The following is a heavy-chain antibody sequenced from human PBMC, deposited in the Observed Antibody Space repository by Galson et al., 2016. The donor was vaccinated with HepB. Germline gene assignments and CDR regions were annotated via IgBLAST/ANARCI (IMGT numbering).Heavy chain of an antibody. CDR3: AGAVDSGWYCFES. CDR1: GNTFSTYS. J-gene: IGHJ4*02. D-gene: IGHD6-19*01. CDR2: ISKSSNYK. Sequence: SLRLSCAASGNTFSTYSMHWVRQAPGKGLEWVSSISKSSNYKYYAASVRGRFTISRDNANNSLFLQMTSLRAEDTAVYYCAGAVDSGWYCFESWGQGTLVTVSS. V-gene: IGHV3-21*06.